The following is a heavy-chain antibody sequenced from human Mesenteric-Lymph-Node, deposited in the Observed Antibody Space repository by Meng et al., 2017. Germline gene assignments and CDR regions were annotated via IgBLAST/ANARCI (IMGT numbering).Heavy chain of an antibody. CDR1: GGSISSYY. D-gene: IGHD3-22*01. Sequence: GSLRLSCTVSGGSISSYYWSWIRQPAGKGLEWIGRIYTSGSTNYNPSLKSRVTMSVDTSKNQFSLKLSSVTAADTAVYYCARWAAAYYDSSGYLRAFDIWGQGTMVTVSS. J-gene: IGHJ3*02. CDR2: IYTSGST. CDR3: ARWAAAYYDSSGYLRAFDI. V-gene: IGHV4-4*07.